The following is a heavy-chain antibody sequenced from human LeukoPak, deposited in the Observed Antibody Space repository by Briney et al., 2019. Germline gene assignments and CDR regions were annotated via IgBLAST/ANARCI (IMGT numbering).Heavy chain of an antibody. CDR1: GYTFTDHF. V-gene: IGHV1-2*02. D-gene: IGHD1-7*01. CDR3: AKDLNLRYFDY. Sequence: ASVKVSCKASGYTFTDHFMHWVRQAPGQGLEWMGWINPNSGAKKNAQRFRGRVTMTRDTSITTAYMELSRLRSDDTAVYYCAKDLNLRYFDYWGQGTLVTVSS. J-gene: IGHJ4*02. CDR2: INPNSGAK.